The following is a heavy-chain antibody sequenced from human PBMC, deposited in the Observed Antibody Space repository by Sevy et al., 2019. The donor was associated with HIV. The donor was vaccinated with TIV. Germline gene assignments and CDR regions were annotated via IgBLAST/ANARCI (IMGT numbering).Heavy chain of an antibody. J-gene: IGHJ4*02. V-gene: IGHV3-23*01. Sequence: GGSLRLSCAASGFTFSSYAMSWVRQAPGKGLEWVSAISGSGGSTYYADSVKGRFTISRDNSKNTLYLQMNSLRAEDTAVYYCAKKYYYGSGSYYTYYLDYWGQGTLVTVSS. CDR3: AKKYYYGSGSYYTYYLDY. D-gene: IGHD3-10*01. CDR2: ISGSGGST. CDR1: GFTFSSYA.